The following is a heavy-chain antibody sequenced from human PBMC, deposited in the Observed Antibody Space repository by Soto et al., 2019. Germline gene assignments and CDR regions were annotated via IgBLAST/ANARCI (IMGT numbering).Heavy chain of an antibody. CDR1: GFTVSNNY. V-gene: IGHV3-66*01. Sequence: EVQLVESGGGLVQPGESLRLSCAASGFTVSNNYMSWVRQAPGKRLEWVSFIYSGGNTYYADSVKGRFTISRDKSKNTLYLQMNNLRVEDTAVYYCTRRPGSWGQGTLVTVSS. J-gene: IGHJ5*02. CDR3: TRRPGS. CDR2: IYSGGNT. D-gene: IGHD7-27*01.